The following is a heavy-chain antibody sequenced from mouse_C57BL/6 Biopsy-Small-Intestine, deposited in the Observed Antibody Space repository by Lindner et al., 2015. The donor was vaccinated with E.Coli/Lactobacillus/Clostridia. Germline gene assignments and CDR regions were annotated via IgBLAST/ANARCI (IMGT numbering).Heavy chain of an antibody. J-gene: IGHJ4*01. CDR2: IRSKSNNYVT. Sequence: VQLQESGGGLVQPKGSLKLSCAASGFTFSTYAMHWVRQAPGKGLEWVARIRSKSNNYVTYYADSVKDRFTISRDDSQSMLYLQMNNLKTEDTAMYYCVRQGLLLRGFTLDYWGQGTSVTVSS. D-gene: IGHD1-1*01. CDR3: VRQGLLLRGFTLDY. CDR1: GFTFSTYA. V-gene: IGHV10-3*01.